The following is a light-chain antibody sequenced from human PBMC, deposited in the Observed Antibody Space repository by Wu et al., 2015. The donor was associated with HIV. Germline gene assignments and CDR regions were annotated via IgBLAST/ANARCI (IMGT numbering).Light chain of an antibody. CDR3: QQHGNWPPVS. CDR1: QNIGKS. V-gene: IGKV3-11*01. J-gene: IGKJ4*01. Sequence: IVLTQSPVTLSLSPGDRATLFCRASQNIGKSLAWYQHKPGRIPRILVFDASTRATGVSAKFAGTGSGTDFSLIINGLETEDSAIYYCQQHGNWPPVSFGGGTKV. CDR2: DAS.